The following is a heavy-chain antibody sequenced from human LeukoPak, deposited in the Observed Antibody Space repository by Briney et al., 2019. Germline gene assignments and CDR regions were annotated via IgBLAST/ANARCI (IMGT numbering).Heavy chain of an antibody. Sequence: GGSLRLSCAASGFIFSSYWMHWVRQAPGKGLVWVSRINSDGSSTSYADSVKGRFTISRDSAKNSLYLQMNSLRAEDTAVYYCARGVPYDSWSGPHYSDYWGQGTLVTVSS. D-gene: IGHD3-3*01. CDR1: GFIFSSYW. CDR2: INSDGSST. J-gene: IGHJ4*02. V-gene: IGHV3-74*01. CDR3: ARGVPYDSWSGPHYSDY.